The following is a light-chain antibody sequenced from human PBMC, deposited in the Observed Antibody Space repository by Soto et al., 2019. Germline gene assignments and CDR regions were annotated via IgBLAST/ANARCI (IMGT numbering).Light chain of an antibody. CDR3: AVWDDTLHGGE. V-gene: IGLV1-47*01. CDR2: NQS. Sequence: QSVLTQPPSASGTPGQRVTISCSGSRSNIGKNSVYWFQQFPGTTPKLLIFNQSRRPSGVPERFSGSRSGTSASLAISGLRFEDDADYYCAVWDDTLHGGEFGGGTKLTVL. CDR1: RSNIGKNS. J-gene: IGLJ3*02.